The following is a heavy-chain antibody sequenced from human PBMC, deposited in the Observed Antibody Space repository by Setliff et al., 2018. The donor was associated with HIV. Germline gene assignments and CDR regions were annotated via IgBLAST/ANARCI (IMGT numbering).Heavy chain of an antibody. Sequence: SCKASGYTFIDYFMNWVRQAPGKGLEWVSNISSSSSAMYYADSVKGRFTISRDNAKNSLYLQMNSLRAEDTAVYYCARVGDTAMALDYWGQGTLVTVSS. J-gene: IGHJ4*02. CDR3: ARVGDTAMALDY. CDR2: ISSSSSAM. V-gene: IGHV3-48*01. CDR1: GYTFIDYF. D-gene: IGHD5-18*01.